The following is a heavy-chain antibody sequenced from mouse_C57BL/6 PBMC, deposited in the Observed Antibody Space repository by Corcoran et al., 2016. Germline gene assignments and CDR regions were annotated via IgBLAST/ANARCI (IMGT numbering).Heavy chain of an antibody. D-gene: IGHD1-1*01. Sequence: QVQLQQSGAELARPGASVKLSCKASGYTSTSYGISWVKQRTGQGLEWIGEIYPRSGNTYYNEKFKGKATLTADKSSSTAYMELRSLTSEDSAVYFCARFDYYGSSSFAYWGQGTLVTVSA. J-gene: IGHJ3*01. CDR2: IYPRSGNT. CDR3: ARFDYYGSSSFAY. V-gene: IGHV1-81*01. CDR1: GYTSTSYG.